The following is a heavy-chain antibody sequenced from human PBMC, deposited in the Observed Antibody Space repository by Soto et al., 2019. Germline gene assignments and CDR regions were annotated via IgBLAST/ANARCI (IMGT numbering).Heavy chain of an antibody. V-gene: IGHV1-2*04. CDR1: GYIFTGYY. CDR3: ARSYGDYDDIDY. Sequence: QVQLVQSGAEVKKPGASVKVSCTASGYIFTGYYMHWVRQAPGQGLEWMGWINPLIGGTNYAQKFQGWVTMTRVTSISTAYMELSRLRSDDTAVYYCARSYGDYDDIDYSGQGTLVTVSS. J-gene: IGHJ4*02. D-gene: IGHD4-17*01. CDR2: INPLIGGT.